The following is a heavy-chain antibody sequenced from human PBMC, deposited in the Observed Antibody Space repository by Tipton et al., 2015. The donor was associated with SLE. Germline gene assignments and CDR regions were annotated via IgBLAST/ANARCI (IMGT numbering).Heavy chain of an antibody. CDR2: IYVGSSDI. CDR1: GYRSPNLW. D-gene: IGHD1-26*01. J-gene: IGHJ4*02. V-gene: IGHV5-51*03. Sequence: VQLVQSGGEVKKPGESLKISCKGSGYRSPNLWIGCVRQMPGKGLEWMGLIYVGSSDIRYSPSFQGHVTISDDKSTNTAFLQRSNLKASDTAMYYCVSSDPSGIYIVGNYWGQGTLVTVSS. CDR3: VSSDPSGIYIVGNY.